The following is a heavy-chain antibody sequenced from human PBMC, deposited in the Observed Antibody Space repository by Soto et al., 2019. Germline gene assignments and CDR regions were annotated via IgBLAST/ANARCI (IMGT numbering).Heavy chain of an antibody. CDR2: ISGSGGST. CDR3: AKARAYSSSWYPFDY. D-gene: IGHD6-13*01. J-gene: IGHJ4*02. V-gene: IGHV3-23*01. Sequence: EVQLLESGGGLVQPGGSLRLPCAASGFTFSSYAMSWVRQAPGKGLEWVSAISGSGGSTYYADSVKGRFTISRDNSKNTLYLQMNSLRAEDTAVYYCAKARAYSSSWYPFDYWGQGTLVTVSS. CDR1: GFTFSSYA.